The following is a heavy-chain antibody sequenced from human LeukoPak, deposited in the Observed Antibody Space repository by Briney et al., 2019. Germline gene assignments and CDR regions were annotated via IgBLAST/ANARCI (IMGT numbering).Heavy chain of an antibody. D-gene: IGHD3-22*01. J-gene: IGHJ6*03. Sequence: PGGSLRLSCAASGFTFDDYGMSWVRQAPGKGLEWVSGINWNGGSTGYADSVKGRFTISRDNAKNSLYLQMNSLRAEDTALYYCARVVRYYDSSGHTNYYYYYMDVWGKGTTVTVSS. CDR1: GFTFDDYG. V-gene: IGHV3-20*04. CDR2: INWNGGST. CDR3: ARVVRYYDSSGHTNYYYYYMDV.